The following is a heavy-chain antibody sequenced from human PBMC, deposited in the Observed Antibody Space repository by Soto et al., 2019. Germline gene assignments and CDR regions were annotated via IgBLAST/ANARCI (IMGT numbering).Heavy chain of an antibody. CDR2: INSDGGTT. D-gene: IGHD5-12*01. J-gene: IGHJ4*02. Sequence: EVQLLESGGGLLQPGGSLRLSCAASGFTFSTHWMHWVRQAPGKGLVWVSRINSDGGTTNYVDSVKGRFTIFRDNSKNTVYLPMHSLRAGVSAVYYCAGVPAGGDDLVWCQGTVVTASS. V-gene: IGHV3-74*01. CDR1: GFTFSTHW. CDR3: AGVPAGGDDLV.